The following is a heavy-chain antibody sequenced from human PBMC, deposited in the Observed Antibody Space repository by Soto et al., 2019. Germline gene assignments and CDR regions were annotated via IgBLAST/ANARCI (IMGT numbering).Heavy chain of an antibody. CDR3: ARGGRCSSTGCDPTLEGYMDV. Sequence: EVQLVESGGGLVQPGGSLRLSCAASGFTFSSYSMNWVRQAPGKGLEWVSYISSSSSTIYYADSVKGRFTISRDNAKNSLYLPMNSLRAEDTAVYYCARGGRCSSTGCDPTLEGYMDVWGKGTTVTVSS. V-gene: IGHV3-48*01. D-gene: IGHD2-2*01. CDR2: ISSSSSTI. J-gene: IGHJ6*03. CDR1: GFTFSSYS.